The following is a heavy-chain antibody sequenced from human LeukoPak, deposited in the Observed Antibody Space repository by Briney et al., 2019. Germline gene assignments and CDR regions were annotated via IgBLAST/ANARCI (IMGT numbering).Heavy chain of an antibody. V-gene: IGHV3-7*01. J-gene: IGHJ4*02. CDR2: IKQDGSEK. Sequence: GGSLRLSCAASGFTFSSYWMSWVRQAPGKGLEWVANIKQDGSEKYYVDSVKGRFTTSRDNSQSTLYLQMSSLRVEDTAMYYCAKEATDCSGGSCYSHYFNSWGQGTLVTVSS. CDR1: GFTFSSYW. CDR3: AKEATDCSGGSCYSHYFNS. D-gene: IGHD2-15*01.